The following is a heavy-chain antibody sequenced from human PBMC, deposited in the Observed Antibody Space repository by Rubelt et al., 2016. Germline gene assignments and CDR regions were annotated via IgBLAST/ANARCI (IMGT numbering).Heavy chain of an antibody. CDR1: GGSISSSSYY. J-gene: IGHJ4*02. D-gene: IGHD6-13*01. CDR3: ARQWPGAEAAFDY. V-gene: IGHV4-39*01. Sequence: QLQLQESGPGLVKPSETLSLTCTVSGGSISSSSYYWGCIRQPPGKGLEWIGSVYYSGSTYYKPSLKSRVTISVDTSKNLFSRKRGSVTAADTAVYYCARQWPGAEAAFDYWGQGTLVTVSS. CDR2: VYYSGST.